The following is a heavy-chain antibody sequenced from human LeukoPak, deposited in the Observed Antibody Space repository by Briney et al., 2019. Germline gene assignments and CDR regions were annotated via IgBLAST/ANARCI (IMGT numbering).Heavy chain of an antibody. D-gene: IGHD3-22*01. Sequence: PSETLSLTCTVSGGSISSYYWICVRQPPGKGLVWIGYIYYTGSTNYNPSLQSRVTISGETSKNQFSLKLSSVTAADTAVYYCAKSSGYYYPIDYWGQGTLVTVSS. V-gene: IGHV4-59*01. CDR2: IYYTGST. CDR1: GGSISSYY. CDR3: AKSSGYYYPIDY. J-gene: IGHJ4*02.